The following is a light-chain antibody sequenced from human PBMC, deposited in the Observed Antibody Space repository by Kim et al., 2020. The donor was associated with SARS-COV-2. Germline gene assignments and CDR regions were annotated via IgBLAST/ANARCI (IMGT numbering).Light chain of an antibody. Sequence: GQRVTISCSGSSSTLGINTVNWYHQFPGTAPKLLLYSNDQRPSGVPDRFSGSKSGTSASLAISGLQSEDEVDYYCAAWDDSLNGWVFGGGTQLTVL. CDR1: SSTLGINT. V-gene: IGLV1-44*01. CDR3: AAWDDSLNGWV. J-gene: IGLJ3*02. CDR2: SND.